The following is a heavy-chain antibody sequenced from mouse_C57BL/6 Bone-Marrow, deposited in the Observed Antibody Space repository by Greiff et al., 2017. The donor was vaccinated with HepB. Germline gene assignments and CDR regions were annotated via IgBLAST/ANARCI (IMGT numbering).Heavy chain of an antibody. CDR1: GFTFTDYY. CDR3: ARSVITTYYFYY. D-gene: IGHD1-1*01. V-gene: IGHV7-3*01. Sequence: EVKLVESGGGLVQPGGSLSLSCAASGFTFTDYYISWVRQPPGKALEWLGFIRNKANGYTTEYIASVKGRFTISRDNSQSILYLQMNALRAEDSATYYCARSVITTYYFYYWGQGPTLTAAS. CDR2: IRNKANGYTT. J-gene: IGHJ2*01.